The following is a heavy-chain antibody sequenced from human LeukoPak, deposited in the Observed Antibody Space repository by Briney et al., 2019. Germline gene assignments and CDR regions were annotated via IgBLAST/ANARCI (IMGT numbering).Heavy chain of an antibody. J-gene: IGHJ4*02. CDR3: ARRRSDACMDS. CDR2: ISYDGSII. V-gene: IGHV3-30-3*01. Sequence: GWCLTLSCAASGFTFSTYAMHWVRQAPGKGLEWVAVISYDGSIIYYAGSVKGRFTISRDNSNNTLYLQMNSLSAEDTAVYYCARRRSDACMDSWGQGTLVTVSS. D-gene: IGHD2-8*01. CDR1: GFTFSTYA.